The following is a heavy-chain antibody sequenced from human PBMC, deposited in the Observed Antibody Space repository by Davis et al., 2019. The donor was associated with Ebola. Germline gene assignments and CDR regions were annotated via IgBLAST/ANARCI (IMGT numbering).Heavy chain of an antibody. CDR1: GYTFTSYG. Sequence: ASVQVSCKASGYTFTSYGISWVRQAPGQGLEWMGWISAYNGNTNYAQKLQGRVTMTTDTSTSTAYMELRSLRSDDTAVYYCARGITMVQGVTWFDYWGQGTLVTVSS. V-gene: IGHV1-18*01. CDR2: ISAYNGNT. D-gene: IGHD3-10*01. CDR3: ARGITMVQGVTWFDY. J-gene: IGHJ4*02.